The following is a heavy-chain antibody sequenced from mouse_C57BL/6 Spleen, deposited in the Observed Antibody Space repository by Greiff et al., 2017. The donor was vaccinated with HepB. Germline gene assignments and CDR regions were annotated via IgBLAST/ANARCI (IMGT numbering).Heavy chain of an antibody. D-gene: IGHD1-1*01. CDR2: IDPENGDT. J-gene: IGHJ2*01. Sequence: VQLKQSGVELVRPGASVKLSCTASGFNIKDDYMHWVKQRPEQGLEWIGWIDPENGDTEYASKFQGKATITADTSSNTAYLQLSSLTSEDTAVYYCTRGNYYGSSYYFDYWGQGTTLTVSS. CDR1: GFNIKDDY. V-gene: IGHV14-4*01. CDR3: TRGNYYGSSYYFDY.